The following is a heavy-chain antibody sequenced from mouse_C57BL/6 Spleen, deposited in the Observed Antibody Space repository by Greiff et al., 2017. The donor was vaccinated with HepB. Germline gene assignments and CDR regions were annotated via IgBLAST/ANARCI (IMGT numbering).Heavy chain of an antibody. J-gene: IGHJ2*01. D-gene: IGHD1-1*01. Sequence: QVQLQQPGAELVKPGASVKMSCKASGYTFTSYWITWVKQRPGQGLEWIGDIYPGSGSTNYNEKFKSKATLTVDTSSSTAYMQLSSLTSEDSAVYYCARSGFTTVVAPEDYWGQGTTLTVSS. CDR1: GYTFTSYW. V-gene: IGHV1-55*01. CDR2: IYPGSGST. CDR3: ARSGFTTVVAPEDY.